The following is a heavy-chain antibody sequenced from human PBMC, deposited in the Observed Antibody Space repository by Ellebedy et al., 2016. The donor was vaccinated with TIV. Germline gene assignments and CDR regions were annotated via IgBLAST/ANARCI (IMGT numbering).Heavy chain of an antibody. Sequence: MPSETLSLTCSVSGGSISTTDSYWGWGWIRRPPGKGLEWIGTISYSGNTYYNASLKSRVTMSTDTSKNQFSLKLNSVTAADTAVYYCARREGARVGWFDPWGQGTLVTVSS. V-gene: IGHV4-39*01. CDR1: GGSISTTDSY. J-gene: IGHJ5*02. D-gene: IGHD1-26*01. CDR2: ISYSGNT. CDR3: ARREGARVGWFDP.